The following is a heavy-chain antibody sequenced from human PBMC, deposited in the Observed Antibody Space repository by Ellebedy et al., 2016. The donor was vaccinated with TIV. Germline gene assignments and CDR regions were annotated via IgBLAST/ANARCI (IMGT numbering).Heavy chain of an antibody. Sequence: GSLRLSCSVSGASITDHFYWSWVRQPPGRGLEWIGDVYHVGYTNYNPSLRSRLSISVDTSTDQFSLTLTSVTAADTALYYCAVLPGGWGRDLTDFWGPGTLVTVSS. V-gene: IGHV4-4*02. CDR3: AVLPGGWGRDLTDF. D-gene: IGHD3-16*01. CDR2: VYHVGYT. CDR1: GASITDHFY. J-gene: IGHJ4*01.